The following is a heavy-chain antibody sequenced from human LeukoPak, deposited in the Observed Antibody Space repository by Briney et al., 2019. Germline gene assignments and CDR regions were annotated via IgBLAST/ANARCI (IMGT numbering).Heavy chain of an antibody. D-gene: IGHD2-2*01. J-gene: IGHJ3*02. CDR3: AKDVGYCSSTSCLRALDI. Sequence: PGGSLRLSCAASGFTFSSYAMNWVRQAPGKGLEWVSAISGSGGSTYYADSVKGRFTISRDNSKNTLYLQMNSLRAEDTAVYYCAKDVGYCSSTSCLRALDIWGQGTMVTVSS. CDR1: GFTFSSYA. V-gene: IGHV3-23*01. CDR2: ISGSGGST.